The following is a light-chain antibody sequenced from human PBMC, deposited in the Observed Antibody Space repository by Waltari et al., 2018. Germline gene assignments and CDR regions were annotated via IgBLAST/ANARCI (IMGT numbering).Light chain of an antibody. CDR2: GKD. J-gene: IGLJ2*01. Sequence: SSELTQDPAVSVALGQTVRITCQGDGLRISYASWYQQRPGQAPLLVLYGKDNRPSGIPDRFSGSSSGNTASLTITGAQAEDEADYYCNSRDSSGDQPVIFGGGTKLTVL. CDR1: GLRISY. CDR3: NSRDSSGDQPVI. V-gene: IGLV3-19*01.